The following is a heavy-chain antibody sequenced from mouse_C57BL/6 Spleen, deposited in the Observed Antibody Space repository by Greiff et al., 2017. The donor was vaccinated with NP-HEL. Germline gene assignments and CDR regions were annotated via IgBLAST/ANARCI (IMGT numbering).Heavy chain of an antibody. J-gene: IGHJ4*01. CDR1: GFSLTSYG. Sequence: VQRVESGPGLVAPSQSLSITCTVSGFSLTSYGVSWVRQPPGKGLEWLGVIWGDGSTNYHSALISRLSISKDNSKSQVFLKLNSRQTDDTATYYCAKEYYDYDEDYYAMDYWGQGTSVTVSS. CDR3: AKEYYDYDEDYYAMDY. V-gene: IGHV2-3*01. CDR2: IWGDGST. D-gene: IGHD2-4*01.